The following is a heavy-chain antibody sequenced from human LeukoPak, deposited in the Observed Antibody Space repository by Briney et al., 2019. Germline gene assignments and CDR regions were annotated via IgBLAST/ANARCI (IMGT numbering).Heavy chain of an antibody. CDR1: GFTFSTYG. V-gene: IGHV3-23*01. D-gene: IGHD6-6*01. CDR3: AKGQSTIATRSFDS. J-gene: IGHJ4*02. CDR2: INTNGAAT. Sequence: GGSLRLSCAASGFTFSTYGMNWVRQAPGKGLEWVATINTNGAATYYTDSVKGRFTISRDNSKNALFLQMNSLRAEDTAIYYCAKGQSTIATRSFDSWGQGTLVTVSS.